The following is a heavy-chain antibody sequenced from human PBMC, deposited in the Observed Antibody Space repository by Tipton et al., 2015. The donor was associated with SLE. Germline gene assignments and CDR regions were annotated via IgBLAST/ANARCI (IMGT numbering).Heavy chain of an antibody. V-gene: IGHV4-39*07. CDR2: VSHSGST. D-gene: IGHD6-13*01. Sequence: TLSLTCTVSGGSISSGGYYWSWIRQPPGKGLEWIGEVSHSGSTNYNPSLKSRVTISVGTSKNQFSLKLSSVTAADTAVYYCARGDSSSWYRYWGQGTLVTVSS. CDR3: ARGDSSSWYRY. CDR1: GGSISSGGYY. J-gene: IGHJ4*02.